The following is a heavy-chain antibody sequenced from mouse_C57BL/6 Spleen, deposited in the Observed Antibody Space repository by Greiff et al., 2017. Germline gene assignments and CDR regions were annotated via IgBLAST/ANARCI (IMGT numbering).Heavy chain of an antibody. Sequence: EVKLVESGGGLVQPGGSLKLSCAASGFTFSDAWMDWVRQSPEKGLEWVAEIRNKANNQSTYYAGSVKGRFTISKDDSKSSVYLQMNSLTAEDTGIYDCTVAYEYWGQGTTLTVSS. J-gene: IGHJ2*01. V-gene: IGHV6-6*01. CDR1: GFTFSDAW. D-gene: IGHD1-1*01. CDR3: TVAYEY. CDR2: IRNKANNQST.